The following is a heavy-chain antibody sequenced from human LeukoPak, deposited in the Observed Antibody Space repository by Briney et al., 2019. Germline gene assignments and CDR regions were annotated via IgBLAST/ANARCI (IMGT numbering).Heavy chain of an antibody. J-gene: IGHJ4*02. D-gene: IGHD3-10*01. CDR1: GFTFSSYA. V-gene: IGHV3-23*01. CDR2: ISGSGGST. Sequence: GGSLRLSCAASGFTFSSYAMSWVRQAPGKGLEWVSAISGSGGSTYYADSVKGRFTISRDNSKNTLYLQMNSLRAENTAVYYCAKDLPYGSGTGWSYWGQGTLVTVSS. CDR3: AKDLPYGSGTGWSY.